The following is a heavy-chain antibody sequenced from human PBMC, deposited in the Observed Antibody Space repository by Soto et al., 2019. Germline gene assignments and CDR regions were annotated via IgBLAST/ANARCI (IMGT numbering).Heavy chain of an antibody. CDR3: ARLKGMGGIGSYYYSYMDV. CDR2: INYSGCT. J-gene: IGHJ6*03. Sequence: SQTLCVTYSVSGAYSIDFFWSWIRQPPGGKLEWIGYINYSGCTNYNPSLKSRVSISVDTSKNQFSLTLSSVTAADTAVYYCARLKGMGGIGSYYYSYMDVWGKGTTVTVSS. D-gene: IGHD3-16*01. CDR1: GAYSIDFF. V-gene: IGHV4-59*08.